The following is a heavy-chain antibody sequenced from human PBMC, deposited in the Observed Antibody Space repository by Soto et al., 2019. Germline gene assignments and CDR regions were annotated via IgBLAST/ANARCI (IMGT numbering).Heavy chain of an antibody. CDR2: IIPISDTT. V-gene: IGHV1-69*01. CDR1: GGTFSSYA. Sequence: QVQLVQSGAEVKKPGSSVKVSCKASGGTFSSYAISWVRQAPGQGLEWMGGIIPISDTTNYAQKFQGRVTITADESTSTAYMELSSLRSEDTAVYYCARSQGSSTSLEIYYYYYYGMDVWGHGITVTVSS. CDR3: ARSQGSSTSLEIYYYYYYGMDV. D-gene: IGHD2-2*01. J-gene: IGHJ6*02.